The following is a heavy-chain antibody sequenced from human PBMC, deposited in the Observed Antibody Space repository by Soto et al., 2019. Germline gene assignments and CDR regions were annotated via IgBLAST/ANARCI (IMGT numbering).Heavy chain of an antibody. CDR2: IIPILGIA. V-gene: IGHV1-69*02. J-gene: IGHJ4*02. CDR1: GGTFSSYT. CDR3: ARNQTTAYYLDY. Sequence: QVQLVQSGAEVKKPGSSVKVSCKASGGTFSSYTISWVRQAPGQGLEWMGRIIPILGIANYAQKFQGRVTITADKSTSTAYMELSSLRSEDTAVDYCARNQTTAYYLDYWGQGTLVNVSS.